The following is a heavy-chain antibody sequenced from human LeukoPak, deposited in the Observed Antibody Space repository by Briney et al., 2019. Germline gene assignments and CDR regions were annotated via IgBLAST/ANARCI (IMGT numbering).Heavy chain of an antibody. D-gene: IGHD4-17*01. CDR3: ARHYGDYRRHPFDH. V-gene: IGHV3-21*01. Sequence: GGSLRLSCAASGFTFSSYSMNWVRQAPGKGLEWVSSISSSSSYIYYADSVKGRFTISRDNAKNSLYLQMSSLRVEDTAVYYCARHYGDYRRHPFDHWGQGTLVTVSS. CDR2: ISSSSSYI. J-gene: IGHJ4*02. CDR1: GFTFSSYS.